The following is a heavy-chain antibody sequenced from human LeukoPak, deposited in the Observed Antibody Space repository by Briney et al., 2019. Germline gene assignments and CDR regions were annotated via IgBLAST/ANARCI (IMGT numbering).Heavy chain of an antibody. CDR3: ARQDTLTHYYVMDV. CDR2: IYYSGNT. J-gene: IGHJ6*02. D-gene: IGHD4-17*01. V-gene: IGHV4-39*01. CDR1: GGSISSRDNY. Sequence: SETLSLTCAVSGGSISSRDNYWGWFRQPPGKGLEWIGSIYYSGNTYYNPSLESRVTISVDTSKNQFSLKVSSATAADTAVYYCARQDTLTHYYVMDVWGQGTTVTVSS.